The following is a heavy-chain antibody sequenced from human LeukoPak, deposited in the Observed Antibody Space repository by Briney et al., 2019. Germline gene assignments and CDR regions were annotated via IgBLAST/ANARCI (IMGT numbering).Heavy chain of an antibody. J-gene: IGHJ5*02. CDR2: ICSSSSYI. Sequence: PGGSLRLSCAASGLTFSSYSMNWVRQPPGKGLEWVSSICSSSSYIYYADSVKGRFTISRDNAKNSLYLQMNSLRAEDTAVYYCARVYSSSWYTGEDWFDPWGQGTLVTVSS. CDR1: GLTFSSYS. CDR3: ARVYSSSWYTGEDWFDP. D-gene: IGHD6-13*01. V-gene: IGHV3-21*01.